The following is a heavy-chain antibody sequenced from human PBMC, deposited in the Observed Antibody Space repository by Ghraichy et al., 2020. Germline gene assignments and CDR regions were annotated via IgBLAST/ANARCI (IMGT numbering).Heavy chain of an antibody. V-gene: IGHV4-39*01. CDR1: GGSISSSSSY. Sequence: SETLSLTCTVSGGSISSSSSYWGWIRQPPGRGLEWIGSLSYSGSTYNNPSLNSRVTISVDTSKNQFSLKLRSVTAADTAVYYCARHHVKKYFGDLLSEFYYYYGMDVWGQGTTVTVSS. D-gene: IGHD3-10*01. CDR2: LSYSGST. J-gene: IGHJ6*02. CDR3: ARHHVKKYFGDLLSEFYYYYGMDV.